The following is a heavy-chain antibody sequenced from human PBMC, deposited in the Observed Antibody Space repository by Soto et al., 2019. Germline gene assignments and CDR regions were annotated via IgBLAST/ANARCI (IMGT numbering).Heavy chain of an antibody. CDR2: ITTSSAYI. V-gene: IGHV3-21*01. J-gene: IGHJ5*02. Sequence: EVQLVESGGGLVKPGGSLRISCAASGFTFNTYDMNWVRQAPGKGLEWVSSITTSSAYIYYADSLKGRITISRDNAKNSLFLQMNSLRAEDTAVYYCVSSGTARLLSHSWFDTWGQGTLVTVFS. CDR3: VSSGTARLLSHSWFDT. D-gene: IGHD2-21*01. CDR1: GFTFNTYD.